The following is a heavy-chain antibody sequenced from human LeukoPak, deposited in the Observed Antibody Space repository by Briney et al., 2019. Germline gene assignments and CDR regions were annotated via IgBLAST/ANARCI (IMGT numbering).Heavy chain of an antibody. CDR3: ARLAAAGLAPAST. V-gene: IGHV3-48*01. Sequence: GGSLRLSCAASGFTFSSYSMNWVRQAPGKGLEWVSYISSSSSTIYYADSVKGRFTISRDNAKNSLYLQMNSLRAEDTAVYYCARLAAAGLAPASTWGQGTLVTVSS. D-gene: IGHD6-13*01. CDR1: GFTFSSYS. J-gene: IGHJ5*02. CDR2: ISSSSSTI.